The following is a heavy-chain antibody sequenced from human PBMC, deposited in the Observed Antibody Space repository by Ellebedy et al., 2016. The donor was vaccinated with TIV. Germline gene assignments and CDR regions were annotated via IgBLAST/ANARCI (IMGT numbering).Heavy chain of an antibody. CDR2: ISAYNGNT. J-gene: IGHJ4*02. CDR3: ARDPVGSSEGYFDY. CDR1: GYTFTSYG. V-gene: IGHV1-18*01. Sequence: ASVKVSCKASGYTFTSYGISWVRQAPGQGLEWMGWISAYNGNTNYAQKLQGRVIMTTDTSTSTAYMELRSLRSDDTAVYYCARDPVGSSEGYFDYWGQGTLVTVSS. D-gene: IGHD6-25*01.